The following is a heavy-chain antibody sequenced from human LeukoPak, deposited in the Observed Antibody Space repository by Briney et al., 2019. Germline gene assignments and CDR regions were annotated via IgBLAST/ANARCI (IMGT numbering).Heavy chain of an antibody. CDR1: GGSISSYY. Sequence: PSETLSLTCTVSGGSISSYYWSWIRQPAGKGLEWIGRIYTSGSTNYNPSLKSRVTMSVDTSKNQFSPMLSSVSAADTAVYYCARVSQDPAYCSGGSCYSYPLYYYYMDVWGKGTTVTVSS. J-gene: IGHJ6*03. V-gene: IGHV4-4*07. D-gene: IGHD2-15*01. CDR2: IYTSGST. CDR3: ARVSQDPAYCSGGSCYSYPLYYYYMDV.